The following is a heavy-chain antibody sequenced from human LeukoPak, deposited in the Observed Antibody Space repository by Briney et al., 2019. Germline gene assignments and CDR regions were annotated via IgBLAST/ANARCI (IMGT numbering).Heavy chain of an antibody. D-gene: IGHD3-3*01. V-gene: IGHV1-69*13. Sequence: SVKVSCKVSGGTLSSYAFSRLRQAPGQGLEWMGGIIPIFGTANYAQKFQGRVTITADESTSTDYMELSSLRSEDTAVYYCARATMRGFLDRFDPWGQGTLVTVSS. CDR2: IIPIFGTA. CDR3: ARATMRGFLDRFDP. J-gene: IGHJ5*02. CDR1: GGTLSSYA.